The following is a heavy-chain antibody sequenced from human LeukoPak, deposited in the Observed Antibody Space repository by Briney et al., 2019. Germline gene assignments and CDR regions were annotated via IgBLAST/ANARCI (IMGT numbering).Heavy chain of an antibody. CDR2: IWYDGSNK. V-gene: IGHV3-33*01. J-gene: IGHJ4*02. CDR1: GFTFSSYG. Sequence: PGGSLRLSCAASGFTFSSYGMHWVRQAPGKGLEWVAVIWYDGSNKYYADSVKGRFTISRDNSKNTLYLQMNSLRAEDTAMYYCARESYDRSGYYYHYFDYWGQGTLVTVSS. CDR3: ARESYDRSGYYYHYFDY. D-gene: IGHD3-22*01.